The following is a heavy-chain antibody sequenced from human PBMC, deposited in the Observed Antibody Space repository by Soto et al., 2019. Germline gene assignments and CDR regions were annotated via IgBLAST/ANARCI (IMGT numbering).Heavy chain of an antibody. Sequence: GGSLRLSCAASGFTFSSYSMNWVRQAPGKGLEWVSYISSSSSTIYYADSVKGRFTISRDNAKNSLYLQMNSLRAEDTAVYYCARDRINYFDYWGQGTLVTVSS. V-gene: IGHV3-48*01. J-gene: IGHJ4*02. CDR1: GFTFSSYS. CDR2: ISSSSSTI. CDR3: ARDRINYFDY.